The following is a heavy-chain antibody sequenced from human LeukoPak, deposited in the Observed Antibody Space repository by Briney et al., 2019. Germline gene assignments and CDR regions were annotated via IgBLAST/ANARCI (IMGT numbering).Heavy chain of an antibody. CDR2: ISGSGGST. CDR1: GFTFSSYA. J-gene: IGHJ3*02. D-gene: IGHD5-18*01. CDR3: AKGQPLIIQLNPGDDALDI. Sequence: PGGSLRLSCAASGFTFSSYAMSWVRQAPGKGLEWVSAISGSGGSTYYADSVKGRFTISRDNSKNTLYLQMNSLRAEDTAVYYCAKGQPLIIQLNPGDDALDIWGQGTMVTVSS. V-gene: IGHV3-23*01.